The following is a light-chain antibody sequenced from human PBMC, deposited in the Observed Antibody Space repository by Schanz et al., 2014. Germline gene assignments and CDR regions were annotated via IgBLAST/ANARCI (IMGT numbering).Light chain of an antibody. J-gene: IGKJ1*01. V-gene: IGKV3-20*01. CDR1: QSVSSN. CDR3: QQYGRSPT. CDR2: GAS. Sequence: EIVMTQSPATLSVSPGERATLSCRASQSVSSNLVWYQQKPGQAPRLLICGASSRATGIPDRFSGSGSGTDFTLTISRLEPEDFAVYSCQQYGRSPTFGPGTRVEIK.